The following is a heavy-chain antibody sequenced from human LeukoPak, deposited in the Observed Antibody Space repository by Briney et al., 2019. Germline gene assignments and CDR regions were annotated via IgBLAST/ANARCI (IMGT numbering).Heavy chain of an antibody. J-gene: IGHJ4*02. D-gene: IGHD3-16*01. CDR2: IYYSGST. CDR3: ARAIRLDY. Sequence: SETLSLTCTVSGGSISSYYWSWIRQPPGKGLEWIGYIYYSGSTNCNPSLKSRVTISVDTSKNQFSLKLSSVTAADTAVYYCARAIRLDYWGQGTLVTVSS. V-gene: IGHV4-59*01. CDR1: GGSISSYY.